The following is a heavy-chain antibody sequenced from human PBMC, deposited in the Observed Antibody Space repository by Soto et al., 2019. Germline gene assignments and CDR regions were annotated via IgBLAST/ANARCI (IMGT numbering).Heavy chain of an antibody. J-gene: IGHJ4*02. CDR1: GYTFTSYG. Sequence: ASVKVSCKASGYTFTSYGISWVRQAPGQGLEWMGWISAYNGNTNYAQKLQGRVTMTTDTSTSTAYMELRSLRSDDTAVYYCARFDIVVVVYARRGIDYWGQGTLVTVSS. V-gene: IGHV1-18*01. CDR3: ARFDIVVVVYARRGIDY. D-gene: IGHD2-8*02. CDR2: ISAYNGNT.